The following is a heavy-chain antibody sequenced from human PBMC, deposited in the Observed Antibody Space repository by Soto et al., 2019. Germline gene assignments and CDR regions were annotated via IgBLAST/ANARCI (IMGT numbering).Heavy chain of an antibody. D-gene: IGHD2-15*01. CDR1: VGSISSYY. V-gene: IGHV4-59*01. CDR3: ARGYCGGGTCYSRFFDL. CDR2: IYQSGST. J-gene: IGHJ2*01. Sequence: QAQLQESGPGLVKPSETLSLTCTVSVGSISSYYWSWIRQPPGKGLEWIGYIYQSGSTNYNPSLMSRITISVDTSENPFSLKLTSVTAADTAVYYFARGYCGGGTCYSRFFDLWGRGTLVTVSS.